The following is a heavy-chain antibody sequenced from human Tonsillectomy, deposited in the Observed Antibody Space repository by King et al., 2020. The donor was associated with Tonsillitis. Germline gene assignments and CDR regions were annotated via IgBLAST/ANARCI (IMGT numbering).Heavy chain of an antibody. D-gene: IGHD5-18*01. V-gene: IGHV4-31*03. CDR2: IYYSGST. CDR3: ARAVDTAIACNYYYGMDV. CDR1: GGSISSGGYY. Sequence: QLQESGPGLVKPSQTLSLTCTVSGGSISSGGYYWSWIRQHPGKGLEWIGYIYYSGSTYYNPSIKSRVTISVDTSKNKFSLTLSSVTAADPAVYYCARAVDTAIACNYYYGMDVWGQGTTVTVSS. J-gene: IGHJ6*02.